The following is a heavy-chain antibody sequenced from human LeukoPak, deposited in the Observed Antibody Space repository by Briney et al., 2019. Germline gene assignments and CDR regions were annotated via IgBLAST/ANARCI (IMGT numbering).Heavy chain of an antibody. V-gene: IGHV1-69*13. CDR3: ARGLMTTVTANWFDP. Sequence: GASVKVSCKASGGTFSSYAIGWVRQAPGQGLEWMGGIIPIFGTANYAQKFQGRVTITADESTSTAYMELGSLRSEDTAVYYCARGLMTTVTANWFDPWGQGTLVTVSS. D-gene: IGHD4-17*01. CDR2: IIPIFGTA. CDR1: GGTFSSYA. J-gene: IGHJ5*02.